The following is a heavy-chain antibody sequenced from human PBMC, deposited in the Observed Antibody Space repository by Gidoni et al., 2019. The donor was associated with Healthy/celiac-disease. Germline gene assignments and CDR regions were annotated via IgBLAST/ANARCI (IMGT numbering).Heavy chain of an antibody. CDR2: IYYSGST. V-gene: IGHV4-59*08. Sequence: QVQLQESGPGLVKPSEPLSLTCPVSGGSISSYYWSWIRQPPGKGLEWIGYIYYSGSTNYNPSLKSRVTISVDTSKNQFSLKLSSVTAADTAVYYCARRPADYGDYEGWYFDLWGRGTLVTVSS. D-gene: IGHD4-17*01. J-gene: IGHJ2*01. CDR1: GGSISSYY. CDR3: ARRPADYGDYEGWYFDL.